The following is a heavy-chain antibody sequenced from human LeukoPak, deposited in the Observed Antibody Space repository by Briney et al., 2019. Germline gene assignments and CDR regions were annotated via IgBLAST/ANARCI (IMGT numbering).Heavy chain of an antibody. V-gene: IGHV1-69*05. Sequence: ASVKVSCKASGGTFSSYAISWVRQAPGQGHEWMGGIIPIFGTANYAQKFQGRVTITTDESTSTAYMELSSLRSEDTAVYYCASDRIAAAGTRYFDYWGQGTLVTVSS. J-gene: IGHJ4*02. CDR1: GGTFSSYA. D-gene: IGHD6-13*01. CDR3: ASDRIAAAGTRYFDY. CDR2: IIPIFGTA.